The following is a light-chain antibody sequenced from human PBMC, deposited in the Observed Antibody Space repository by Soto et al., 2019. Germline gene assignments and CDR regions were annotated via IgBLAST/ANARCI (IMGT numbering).Light chain of an antibody. Sequence: QSALTQPASVSGSPGQSITISCTGTSSDVGAYNWVAWYQQHPGKAPKLMICDVNNRPSGVSNRFSGSKSGNTASLTISGLQAEDDGDYYCSSYTHTNSVVFGGGTKLTVL. J-gene: IGLJ3*02. CDR1: SSDVGAYNW. CDR3: SSYTHTNSVV. V-gene: IGLV2-14*03. CDR2: DVN.